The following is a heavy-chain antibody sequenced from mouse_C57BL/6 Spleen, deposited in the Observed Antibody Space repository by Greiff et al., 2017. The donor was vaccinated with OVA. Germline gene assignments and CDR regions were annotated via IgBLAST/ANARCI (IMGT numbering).Heavy chain of an antibody. CDR3: ARDTTVVAWYFDV. J-gene: IGHJ1*03. CDR1: GYAFSSSW. V-gene: IGHV1-82*01. Sequence: QVHVKQSGPELVKPGASVKISCKASGYAFSSSWMNWVKQRPGKGLEWIGRIYPGDGDTNYNGKFKGKATLTADKSSSTAYMQLSSLTSEDSAVYFCARDTTVVAWYFDVWGTGTTVTVSS. CDR2: IYPGDGDT. D-gene: IGHD1-1*01.